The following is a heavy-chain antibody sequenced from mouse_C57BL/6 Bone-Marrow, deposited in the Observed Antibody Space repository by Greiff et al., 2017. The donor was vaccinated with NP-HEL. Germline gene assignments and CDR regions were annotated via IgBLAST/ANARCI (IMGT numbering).Heavy chain of an antibody. J-gene: IGHJ2*01. D-gene: IGHD1-1*01. CDR1: GYTFTSYW. CDR3: ARKGGVVAHFDY. V-gene: IGHV1-52*01. Sequence: QVQLQQPGAELVRPGSSVKLSCKASGYTFTSYWMHWVKQRPIQGLEWIGNIDPSDSETHYNQKFKDKATLTVDKSSSTAYMQLSSLTSEDSAVYYCARKGGVVAHFDYWGQGTTLTVSS. CDR2: IDPSDSET.